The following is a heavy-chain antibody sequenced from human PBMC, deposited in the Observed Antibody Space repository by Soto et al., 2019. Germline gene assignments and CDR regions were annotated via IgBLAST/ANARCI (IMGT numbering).Heavy chain of an antibody. CDR2: IWYDGSNK. Sequence: SLRLSCAASGFTFSSYGMHWVRQAPGKGLEWVAVIWYDGSNKYYADSVKGRFTISRDNSKNTLYLQMNSLRAEDTAVYYCARDRGSYTPFDYWGQGTLVTVSS. CDR3: ARDRGSYTPFDY. J-gene: IGHJ4*02. CDR1: GFTFSSYG. D-gene: IGHD1-26*01. V-gene: IGHV3-33*01.